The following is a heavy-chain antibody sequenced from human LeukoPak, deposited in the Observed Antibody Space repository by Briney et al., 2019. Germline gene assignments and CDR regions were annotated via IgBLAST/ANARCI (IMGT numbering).Heavy chain of an antibody. J-gene: IGHJ4*02. Sequence: ASVKVSCKASGYTFTDYYMHWVRQAPGQGLEWMGRINPNSGGSNYAQKFQGRVTMARDTSISTAYMELNRLRSDDTAVYYCARGYSSSSPLDYWGQGTLVTVSS. CDR2: INPNSGGS. CDR3: ARGYSSSSPLDY. D-gene: IGHD6-6*01. CDR1: GYTFTDYY. V-gene: IGHV1-2*06.